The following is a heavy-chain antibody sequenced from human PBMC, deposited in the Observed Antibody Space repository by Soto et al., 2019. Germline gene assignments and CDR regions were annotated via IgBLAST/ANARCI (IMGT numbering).Heavy chain of an antibody. CDR3: AREAYDTSGYYGDY. Sequence: QVQLVESGGGVVQPGGSLRLSCAASGFTFSNDGMHWVRQAPGKGLELVAVIWHDGSNKYYADSVKGRFTISRDNSKNMLYLQMNSLRAEDTAVYYCAREAYDTSGYYGDYWGQGTLVTVSS. D-gene: IGHD3-22*01. CDR2: IWHDGSNK. V-gene: IGHV3-33*01. J-gene: IGHJ4*02. CDR1: GFTFSNDG.